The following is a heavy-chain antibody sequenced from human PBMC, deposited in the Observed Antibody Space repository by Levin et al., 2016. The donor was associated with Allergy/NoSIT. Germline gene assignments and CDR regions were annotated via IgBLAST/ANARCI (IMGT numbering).Heavy chain of an antibody. CDR2: ISSSSSYT. D-gene: IGHD3-3*01. Sequence: RQAPGKGLEWVSYISSSSSYTNYADSVKGRFTISRDNAKNSLYLQMSSLRAEDTAVYYCAREGYDFWSALGEGYYYGMDVWGQGTTVTVSS. J-gene: IGHJ6*02. CDR3: AREGYDFWSALGEGYYYGMDV. V-gene: IGHV3-11*06.